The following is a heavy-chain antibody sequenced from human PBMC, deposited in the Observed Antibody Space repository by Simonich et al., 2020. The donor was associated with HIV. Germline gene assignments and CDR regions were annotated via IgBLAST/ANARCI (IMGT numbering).Heavy chain of an antibody. CDR3: ASITGTTFRVSY. CDR2: IYYSGST. V-gene: IGHV4-39*01. J-gene: IGHJ4*02. D-gene: IGHD1-7*01. CDR1: GGSISSSSYY. Sequence: QLQLQESGPGLVKPSETLSLTCTVSGGSISSSSYYWGWIRQPPGKGLEWIGSIYYSGSTYYNPSLKSRVTISVDTSKNQFSLKLSSVTAADTAVYYCASITGTTFRVSYWGQGTLVTVSS.